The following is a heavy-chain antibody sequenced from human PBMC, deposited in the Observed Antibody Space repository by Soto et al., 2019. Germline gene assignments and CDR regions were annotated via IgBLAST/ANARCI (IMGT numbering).Heavy chain of an antibody. CDR1: GFTFSSYW. Sequence: GGSLRLSCAASGFTFSSYWMHWVRQAPGKGLVWVSRIYSDGSGTSYADSVKGRFTISRDNAKNTLDLLMSSLGAEDTAVYYCTRGSNTWSDSWGQGTLVTVS. CDR2: IYSDGSGT. CDR3: TRGSNTWSDS. V-gene: IGHV3-74*01. J-gene: IGHJ4*02. D-gene: IGHD1-26*01.